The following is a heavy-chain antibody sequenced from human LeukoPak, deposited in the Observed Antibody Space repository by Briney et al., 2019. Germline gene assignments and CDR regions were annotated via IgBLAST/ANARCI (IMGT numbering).Heavy chain of an antibody. D-gene: IGHD2-15*01. CDR1: GFTFSSYS. CDR2: ISSSSSYI. J-gene: IGHJ4*02. CDR3: ARYLTRGYYFDY. Sequence: GGSLRLSCAASGFTFSSYSMNWVRQAPGKGLEGVSSISSSSSYIYYADSVKGRFTISRDNAKNSLYLQMNSLRAEDTAVYYCARYLTRGYYFDYWGQGTLVTVSS. V-gene: IGHV3-21*01.